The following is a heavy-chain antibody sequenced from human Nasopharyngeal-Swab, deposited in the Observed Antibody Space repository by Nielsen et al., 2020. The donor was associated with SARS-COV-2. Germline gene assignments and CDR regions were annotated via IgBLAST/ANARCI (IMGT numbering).Heavy chain of an antibody. V-gene: IGHV4-31*03. CDR3: ARVPGGNSEGYFDY. D-gene: IGHD4-23*01. CDR2: IYYSGST. J-gene: IGHJ4*02. CDR1: GGSISRGGYY. Sequence: SETLSLTCTVSGGSISRGGYYWSWIRQHPGKGLEGIGYIYYSGSTYYNPSLKSRVTISVDTSKNQFSLKLSSVTAADTAVYYCARVPGGNSEGYFDYWGQGTLVTVSS.